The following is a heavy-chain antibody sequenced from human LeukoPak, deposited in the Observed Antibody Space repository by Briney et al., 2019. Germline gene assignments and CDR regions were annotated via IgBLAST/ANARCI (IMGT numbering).Heavy chain of an antibody. CDR1: GFSVSNNY. Sequence: GGSLRLSCAASGFSVSNNYMSWVRQAPGKGLEWVSVIYSGGSTFHADSVKGRFTISRDNSKNTLYLQMNSLRAEDTAVYYCASDSYSPEYFQHWGQGTLVTVSS. J-gene: IGHJ1*01. CDR2: IYSGGST. CDR3: ASDSYSPEYFQH. V-gene: IGHV3-66*01. D-gene: IGHD2-15*01.